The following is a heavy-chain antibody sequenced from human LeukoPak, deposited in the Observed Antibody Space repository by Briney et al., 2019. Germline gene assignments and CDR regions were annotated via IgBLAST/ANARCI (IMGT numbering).Heavy chain of an antibody. J-gene: IGHJ4*02. CDR1: GFTFSSYA. V-gene: IGHV1-18*01. D-gene: IGHD6-19*01. CDR3: ARDPDSSGTFDY. Sequence: GGSLRLSCAASGFTFSSYAMSWVRQAPGKGLEWMGWISAYNGNTNYAQKLQGRVTMTTDTSTSTAYMELRSLRSDDTAVYYCARDPDSSGTFDYWGQGTLVTVSS. CDR2: ISAYNGNT.